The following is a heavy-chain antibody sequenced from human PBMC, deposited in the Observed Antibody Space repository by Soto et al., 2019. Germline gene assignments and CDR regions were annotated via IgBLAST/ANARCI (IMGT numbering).Heavy chain of an antibody. D-gene: IGHD4-17*01. V-gene: IGHV1-18*04. CDR3: ARKKGGFGAYGDAYFDF. CDR2: ISAYKGNT. J-gene: IGHJ4*02. CDR1: GYTFTSYG. Sequence: AASVKVSCKASGYTFTSYGIRWVRQAPGQGLEWMGWISAYKGNTNYAQTLQGRVTMTTDTSTSTAYVELRSLRSDDTAVYYCARKKGGFGAYGDAYFDFWGQGTLVTVSS.